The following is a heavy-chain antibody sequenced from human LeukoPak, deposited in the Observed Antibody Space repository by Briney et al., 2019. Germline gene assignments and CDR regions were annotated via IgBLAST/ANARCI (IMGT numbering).Heavy chain of an antibody. CDR1: EFTFSSYA. Sequence: GGSLRLSCAASEFTFSSYAMHWVRQAPGKGLEWVAVISFDGSNKYYADSVKGRFTISRGNSKNTLYLQMNSLRAEDTALYYCATHSYDSSGYYSPDSWGQGALVTVSS. V-gene: IGHV3-30-3*01. D-gene: IGHD3-22*01. CDR3: ATHSYDSSGYYSPDS. J-gene: IGHJ4*02. CDR2: ISFDGSNK.